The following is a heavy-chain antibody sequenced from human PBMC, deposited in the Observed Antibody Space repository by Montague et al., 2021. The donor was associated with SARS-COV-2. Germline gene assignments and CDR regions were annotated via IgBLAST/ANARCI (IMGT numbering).Heavy chain of an antibody. CDR3: ARRYDFYRAEAFDV. J-gene: IGHJ3*01. V-gene: IGHV2-5*02. CDR2: IYWDGDQ. Sequence: PALVKPTQTLTLTCVFSGFSLNTDGVGVAWIRRPPGKALEWLALIYWDGDQRYSPSLKTRVTITKDTSRNRVVLTMTNLDPVDTATYYCARRYDFYRAEAFDVWGHGTMVTVSS. CDR1: GFSLNTDGVG. D-gene: IGHD3-3*01.